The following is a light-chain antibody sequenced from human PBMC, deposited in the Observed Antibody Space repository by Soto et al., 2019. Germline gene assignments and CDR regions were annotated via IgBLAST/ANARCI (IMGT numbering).Light chain of an antibody. Sequence: DIQMTQSPSTLSASVGDRVTITCRASQSISSWLAWYQQKPGKPPKLLIYDASSLESGIPTRFSGSGSGSEFTLTISSLQPDDFATYYCQHYSTYSRPSGQGTKVDIK. CDR1: QSISSW. V-gene: IGKV1-5*01. CDR3: QHYSTYSRP. J-gene: IGKJ1*01. CDR2: DAS.